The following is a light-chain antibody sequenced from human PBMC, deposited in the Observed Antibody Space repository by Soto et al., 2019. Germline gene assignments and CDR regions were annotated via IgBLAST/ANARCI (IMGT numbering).Light chain of an antibody. Sequence: DIQMTQSPSSLSASVGDRVNITCRASQGISNYLAWYQQKPGQVPKLLIYAASTLQSGVPSRFSGSGSGTDFFVTISSLQPEDVATYYCQKYNSGPWTLGQGTKVEIK. J-gene: IGKJ1*01. V-gene: IGKV1-27*01. CDR2: AAS. CDR1: QGISNY. CDR3: QKYNSGPWT.